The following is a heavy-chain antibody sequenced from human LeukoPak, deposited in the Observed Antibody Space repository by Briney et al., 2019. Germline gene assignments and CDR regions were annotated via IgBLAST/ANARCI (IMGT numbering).Heavy chain of an antibody. CDR3: ARERDCSSTSCYDP. Sequence: GSSVKDSCKASGGTFSSYAISWVRQAPGQGLEWMGRIIPIFGTANYAQKFQGRVMITTDESTSTAYMELSSLRSEDTAVYYCARERDCSSTSCYDPWGQGTLVSVSS. CDR2: IIPIFGTA. CDR1: GGTFSSYA. J-gene: IGHJ5*02. D-gene: IGHD2-2*01. V-gene: IGHV1-69*05.